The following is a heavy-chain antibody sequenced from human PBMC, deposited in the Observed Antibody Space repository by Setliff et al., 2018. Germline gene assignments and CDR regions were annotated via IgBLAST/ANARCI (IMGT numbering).Heavy chain of an antibody. V-gene: IGHV3-33*08. CDR3: ARTCSGSGCYAGLES. CDR2: IGGDGGTK. J-gene: IGHJ4*02. CDR1: GFTFSTYR. Sequence: GGSLRLSCAVSGFTFSTYRMHWVRQAPGKGLEWVAVIGGDGGTKYHADSVKGRFTISRDNSKNTLYLQMNSLRPEDTAVYYCARTCSGSGCYAGLESWGQGTPVTVSS. D-gene: IGHD2-15*01.